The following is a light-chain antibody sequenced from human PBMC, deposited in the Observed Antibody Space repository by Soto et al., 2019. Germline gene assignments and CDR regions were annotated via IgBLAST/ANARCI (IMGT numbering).Light chain of an antibody. CDR2: EAS. Sequence: IVLSQSPGTLSLCPGERATVSCRASQSVYSNYLSWFQQKPGQAPRLLIYEASNRATGIPDRFSGSGSGTDFTLTISRLEPEDFAVYYCQQYGNSRTFGQGTKV. J-gene: IGKJ1*01. CDR1: QSVYSNY. V-gene: IGKV3-20*01. CDR3: QQYGNSRT.